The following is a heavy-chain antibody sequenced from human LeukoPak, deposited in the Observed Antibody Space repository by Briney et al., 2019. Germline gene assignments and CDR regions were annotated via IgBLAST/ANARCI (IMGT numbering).Heavy chain of an antibody. Sequence: LSLTCTVSGVSISSGGQYWSWVRQAPGKGLEWVAVIWYDGSNKYYADSVKGRFTISRDNSKNTLYLQMNTLRAEDTAVYYCARDPGGVVYFDYWGQGTLVTVSS. V-gene: IGHV3-33*08. D-gene: IGHD2-8*01. CDR3: ARDPGGVVYFDY. J-gene: IGHJ4*02. CDR2: IWYDGSNK. CDR1: GVSISSGGQY.